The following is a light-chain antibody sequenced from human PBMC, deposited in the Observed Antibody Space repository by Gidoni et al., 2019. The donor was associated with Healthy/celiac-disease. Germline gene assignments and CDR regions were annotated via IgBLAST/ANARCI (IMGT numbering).Light chain of an antibody. CDR2: DVS. V-gene: IGLV2-14*04. CDR1: SSDVGGYNY. CDR3: SSYTSSSTLVV. J-gene: IGLJ2*01. Sequence: GQSITISCTGTSSDVGGYNYVSWYQQHPGKAPKLMIYDVSHRPSGVSNRFSGSKSGNTASLTISGLQAEDEADYYCSSYTSSSTLVVFGGGTKLTVL.